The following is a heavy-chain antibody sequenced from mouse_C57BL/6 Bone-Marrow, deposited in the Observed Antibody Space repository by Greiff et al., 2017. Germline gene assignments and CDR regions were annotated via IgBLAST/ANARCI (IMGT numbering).Heavy chain of an antibody. CDR1: GFNIKDDY. J-gene: IGHJ1*03. CDR2: IDPENGDT. V-gene: IGHV14-4*01. Sequence: EVQLQQSGAELVRPGASVKLSCTASGFNIKDDYMHWVKQRPEQGLEWIGWIDPENGDTEYASKFQGKATITADTSSNTAYLQLSSLTSEDTAVYYCTTEDLRRGYFDVWGTGTTVTVSS. CDR3: TTEDLRRGYFDV. D-gene: IGHD1-2*01.